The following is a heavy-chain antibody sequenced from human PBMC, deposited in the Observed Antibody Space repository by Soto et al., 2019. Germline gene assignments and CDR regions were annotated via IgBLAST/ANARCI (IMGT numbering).Heavy chain of an antibody. J-gene: IGHJ5*02. D-gene: IGHD3-22*01. CDR2: ISGSGGST. CDR3: AKNRYYDSSGGIGP. CDR1: GFTFSSYA. Sequence: EVQLLESGGGLVQPGGSLRLSCGASGFTFSSYAMSWVRQVPGKGLEWVSAISGSGGSTYYADSVKGRFTISRDNSKNTLYLKMNSLRAEDTAVYYCAKNRYYDSSGGIGPWGQGTLVTVSS. V-gene: IGHV3-23*01.